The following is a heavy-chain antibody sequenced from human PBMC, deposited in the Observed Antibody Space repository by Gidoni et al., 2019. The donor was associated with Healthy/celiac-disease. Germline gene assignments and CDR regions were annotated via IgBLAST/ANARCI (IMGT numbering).Heavy chain of an antibody. CDR2: ISGSGGST. J-gene: IGHJ3*02. CDR1: GFTFSRHA. CDR3: AKDITYSSGWFDAFDI. V-gene: IGHV3-23*01. D-gene: IGHD6-19*01. Sequence: EVQLLESGGGLVQPGGSLSLSCSASGFTFSRHAISWVRQAPGKGLEWVSAISGSGGSTYYADSVKGRFTISRDNSKNTLYLQMNSLRAEDTAVYYCAKDITYSSGWFDAFDIWGQGTMVTVSS.